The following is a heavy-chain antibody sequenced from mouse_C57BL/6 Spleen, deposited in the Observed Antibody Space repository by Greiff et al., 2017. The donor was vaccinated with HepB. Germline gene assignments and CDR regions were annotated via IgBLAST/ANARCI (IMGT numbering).Heavy chain of an antibody. D-gene: IGHD1-1*01. CDR1: GYVFTNYL. CDR3: ARYGYGSDY. J-gene: IGHJ2*01. V-gene: IGHV1-54*01. CDR2: INPGSGGT. Sequence: QVQLQQSGAELVRPGTSVKVSCKASGYVFTNYLIEWVKQRPGQGLEWIGVINPGSGGTNYNEKFKGKATLTADKSSSTAYMQLSSLTSEDSAVYFCARYGYGSDYWGQGTTLTVSS.